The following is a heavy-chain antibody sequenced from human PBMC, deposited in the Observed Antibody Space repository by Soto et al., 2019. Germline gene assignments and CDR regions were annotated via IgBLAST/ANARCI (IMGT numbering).Heavy chain of an antibody. V-gene: IGHV3-23*01. J-gene: IGHJ4*02. Sequence: GSLRLSCATSGFTFSTYAMSWVRQAPGKGLEWVSAISGSGGGTYYADSVKGRFTISRDNSKNTVYLQMSSLRAEDTAVYYCAKPSYIFGVVITGAFDYWGQGTLVTVSS. CDR1: GFTFSTYA. CDR2: ISGSGGGT. D-gene: IGHD3-3*02. CDR3: AKPSYIFGVVITGAFDY.